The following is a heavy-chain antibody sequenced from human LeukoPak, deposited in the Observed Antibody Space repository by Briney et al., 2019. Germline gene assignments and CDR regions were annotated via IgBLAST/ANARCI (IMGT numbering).Heavy chain of an antibody. CDR3: ARVDYQLHGLYYYGMDV. CDR1: GGSISSYY. J-gene: IGHJ6*02. D-gene: IGHD2-2*01. V-gene: IGHV4-4*07. Sequence: SETLSLTCTVSGGSISSYYWSWIRQPAGKGLEWIGRIYTSGSTNYNPSLKSRVTMSVDTSKNQFSLKLSSVTAADTAAYYCARVDYQLHGLYYYGMDVWGQGTTVTVSS. CDR2: IYTSGST.